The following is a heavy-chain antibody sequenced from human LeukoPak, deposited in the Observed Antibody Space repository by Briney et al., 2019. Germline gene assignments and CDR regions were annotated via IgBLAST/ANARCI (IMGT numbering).Heavy chain of an antibody. J-gene: IGHJ5*02. D-gene: IGHD3-10*01. CDR1: NGSIRGYY. CDR2: IYYSGDA. Sequence: PAETQSLPCTLSNGSIRGYYKSWLRQPPGKGLEWIGYIYYSGDASYNPSLKRPVTISGDTSKNQFSLNLSSVTAADTAVYYCERVGSYSAWFVRGGQETQGTVSA. CDR3: ERVGSYSAWFVR. V-gene: IGHV4-59*01.